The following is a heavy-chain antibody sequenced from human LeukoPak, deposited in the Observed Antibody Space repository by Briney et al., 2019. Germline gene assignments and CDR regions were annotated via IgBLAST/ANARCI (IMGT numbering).Heavy chain of an antibody. CDR1: GFTFGSYE. J-gene: IGHJ4*02. Sequence: GGSLRLSCAASGFTFGSYEMNWVRQAPGKGREGISYIGTITGTTYYADSLKGRFTDSRDDHKSSLYLQMSSLRAEDTAVYYCARTVYVLRGQWLVPGFDYWGEGSLVTVSS. D-gene: IGHD6-19*01. CDR3: ARTVYVLRGQWLVPGFDY. V-gene: IGHV3-48*03. CDR2: IGTITGTT.